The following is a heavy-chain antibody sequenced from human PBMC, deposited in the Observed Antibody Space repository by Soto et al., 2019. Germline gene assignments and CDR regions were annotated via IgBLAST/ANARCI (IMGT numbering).Heavy chain of an antibody. CDR1: GGSINSYY. Sequence: PSETLSLTCTVSGGSINSYYWSWIRQPPGKGLEWIGYIYHTGGTYYNPSLKSRVTISVDTSKNQFSLKLTSVTAADTAVYYCACRDYWGQGTLVTVSS. V-gene: IGHV4-59*01. J-gene: IGHJ4*02. CDR3: ACRDY. CDR2: IYHTGGT.